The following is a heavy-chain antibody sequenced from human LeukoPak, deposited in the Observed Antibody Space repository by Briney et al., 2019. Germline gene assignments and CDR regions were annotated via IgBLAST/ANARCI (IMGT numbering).Heavy chain of an antibody. CDR3: AREETLYFSAGSGYNTLDY. V-gene: IGHV1-8*03. CDR1: GYTFTGYY. D-gene: IGHD3-22*01. CDR2: MNPNSGNT. Sequence: ASVKVSCKASGYTFTGYYMHWVRQAPGQGLEWMGWMNPNSGNTGYAQKFQGRVFITRNTSISTAYMEMSSLRSDDTAVFYCAREETLYFSAGSGYNTLDYWGQGTLVTVSS. J-gene: IGHJ4*02.